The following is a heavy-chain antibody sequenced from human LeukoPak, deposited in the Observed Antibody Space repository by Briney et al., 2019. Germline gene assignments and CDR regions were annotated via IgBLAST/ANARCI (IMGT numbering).Heavy chain of an antibody. CDR2: IKQDGSEK. D-gene: IGHD3-10*01. J-gene: IGHJ4*02. Sequence: GGSLRLSCAVSGGTFSVYWMTWVRQAPGKGLEWVANIKQDGSEKYYVHSVRGRFTISRDNSKNSVYLQMNSLRDEDTAVYYCARTSTDASGASGTSYRSLDYWGQGTLVTVSS. CDR3: ARTSTDASGASGTSYRSLDY. V-gene: IGHV3-7*01. CDR1: GGTFSVYW.